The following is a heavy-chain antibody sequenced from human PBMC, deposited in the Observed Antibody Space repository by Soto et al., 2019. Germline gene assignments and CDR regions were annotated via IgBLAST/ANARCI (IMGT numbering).Heavy chain of an antibody. J-gene: IGHJ2*01. CDR3: AKNLGPGSDTSWSFNV. CDR2: IHGGADYT. V-gene: IGHV3-23*01. D-gene: IGHD1-26*01. CDR1: GCTFSCCA. Sequence: EVQLLEAGGGLLQPGGSLSLSCAASGCTFSCCAMSWVRQAPGRGLEGASTIHGGADYTHYTDSVKGRFTISRDNSRNAVFLQMNSQTAGDTAIYYCAKNLGPGSDTSWSFNVWGRGTPVTVSS.